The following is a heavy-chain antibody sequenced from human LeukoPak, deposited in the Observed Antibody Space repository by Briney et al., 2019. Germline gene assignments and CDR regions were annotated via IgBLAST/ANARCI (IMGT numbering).Heavy chain of an antibody. V-gene: IGHV3-74*01. CDR3: GRALRGSGSSQDY. CDR2: INGDGSRT. CDR1: GFTFSSYW. Sequence: PGGSLRLSCAASGFTFSSYWMHWVRQAPGKGLVWVSRINGDGSRTSYADSVKGRFTISRDNAKNTLYLQMNSLRAEDTAVYYCGRALRGSGSSQDYWGQGTLVTVSS. D-gene: IGHD2-15*01. J-gene: IGHJ4*02.